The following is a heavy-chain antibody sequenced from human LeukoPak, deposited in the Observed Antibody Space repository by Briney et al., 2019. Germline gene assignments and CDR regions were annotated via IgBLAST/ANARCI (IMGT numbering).Heavy chain of an antibody. J-gene: IGHJ3*02. D-gene: IGHD2-15*01. V-gene: IGHV3-48*02. CDR2: ISSSSTI. Sequence: PGGSLRLSCAASGFTFSSYSMNWVRQAPGKGLEWVSYISSSSTIYYADSVKGRFTISRDNAKNSLYLQMNSLRDEDTAVYYCARSGFCSGGSCRGGAFDIWGQGTMVTVSS. CDR3: ARSGFCSGGSCRGGAFDI. CDR1: GFTFSSYS.